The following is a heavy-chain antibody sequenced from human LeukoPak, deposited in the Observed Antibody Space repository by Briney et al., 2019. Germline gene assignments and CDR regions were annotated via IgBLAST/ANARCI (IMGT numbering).Heavy chain of an antibody. J-gene: IGHJ6*02. Sequence: PGGSLRLSCAASGFTFSSYWMHWVRHAPGKGLVWVSRINSDGSSTSYADSVEGRFTISRDNAKNTLYLQMNSLRAEDTAVYYCARVGTTSNFYYYYGMDVWGQGTTVTVSS. CDR1: GFTFSSYW. CDR2: INSDGSST. D-gene: IGHD2/OR15-2a*01. V-gene: IGHV3-74*01. CDR3: ARVGTTSNFYYYYGMDV.